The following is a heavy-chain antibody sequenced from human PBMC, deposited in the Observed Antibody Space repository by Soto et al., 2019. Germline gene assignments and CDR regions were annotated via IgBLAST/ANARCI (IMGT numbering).Heavy chain of an antibody. J-gene: IGHJ4*02. D-gene: IGHD1-20*01. CDR3: ARDQTGITTTGGGRIDH. V-gene: IGHV3-30-3*01. CDR1: GFTFSTHA. Sequence: QVQLVESGGGVVQPGRSLRLSCAASGFTFSTHAMHWVRQAPGTGLECVAIVSFDGSNKYYADSVKGRFIISRDNSKHTLYLQMIGPTPEDTAVYYCARDQTGITTTGGGRIDHWGQGTLVTVSS. CDR2: VSFDGSNK.